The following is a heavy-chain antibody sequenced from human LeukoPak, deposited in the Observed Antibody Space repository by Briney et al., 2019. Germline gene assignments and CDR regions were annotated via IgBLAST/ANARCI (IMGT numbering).Heavy chain of an antibody. CDR1: GGSISSYY. CDR3: ARGQIPQITMVRPYGMDV. D-gene: IGHD3-10*01. CDR2: IYFSGST. J-gene: IGHJ6*02. Sequence: SETLSLTCTVSGGSISSYYWTWIRQPPGKGLEWIGSIYFSGSTNYNPSLKSRVTISVDTSKNQFSLKLSSVTAADTAVYYCARGQIPQITMVRPYGMDVWGQGTTVTVSS. V-gene: IGHV4-59*12.